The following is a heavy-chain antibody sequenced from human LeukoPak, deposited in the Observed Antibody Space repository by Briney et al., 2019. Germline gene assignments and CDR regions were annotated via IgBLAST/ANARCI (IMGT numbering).Heavy chain of an antibody. CDR3: ARGDYCSGGSCYSRAFDI. J-gene: IGHJ3*02. CDR2: IYTSGST. CDR1: GGSISGYY. D-gene: IGHD2-15*01. Sequence: SETLSLTCTVSGGSISGYYWSWIRQPAGKGLEWIGRIYTSGSTNYNPSLKSRVTMSVDTSKNQFSLKLSSVTAADTAVYYCARGDYCSGGSCYSRAFDIWGQGTMVTVSS. V-gene: IGHV4-4*07.